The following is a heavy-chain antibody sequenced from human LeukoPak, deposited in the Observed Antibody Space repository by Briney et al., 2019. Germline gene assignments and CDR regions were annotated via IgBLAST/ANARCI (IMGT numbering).Heavy chain of an antibody. J-gene: IGHJ4*02. D-gene: IGHD1-26*01. V-gene: IGHV3-33*03. CDR3: ASGTIVGARGADN. CDR2: IWYDGSNK. Sequence: GRSLRLSCVASGFKFSDYGMHWVRQAPGKGLEWVAIIWYDGSNKYCADSVKGRFTISRDNAYRSLYLQMDSLRVEDTAVYYCASGTIVGARGADNWGQGALVTVSS. CDR1: GFKFSDYG.